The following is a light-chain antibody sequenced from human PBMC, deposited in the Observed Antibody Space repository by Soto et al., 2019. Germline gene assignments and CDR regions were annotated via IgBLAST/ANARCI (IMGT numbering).Light chain of an antibody. V-gene: IGLV2-14*01. CDR2: GVS. CDR1: SSYIGTYTY. CDR3: SSYTTSSTLA. Sequence: QSALTQPASVSGSPGQSITVSCTGTSSYIGTYTYVSWYQQHPGKAPKLIIYGVSNRPSGVSNRFSGSKSGNTASLTISGLQAEDEADYYCSSYTTSSTLAFGGGTKLTVL. J-gene: IGLJ3*02.